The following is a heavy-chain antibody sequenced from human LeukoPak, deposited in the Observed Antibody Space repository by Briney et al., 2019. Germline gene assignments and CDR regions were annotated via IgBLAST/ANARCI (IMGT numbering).Heavy chain of an antibody. CDR1: GFTFDDYG. CDR2: INWNGGST. CDR3: ARDREYSSSWYYSSRGDLFDY. V-gene: IGHV3-20*04. D-gene: IGHD6-13*01. Sequence: GGSLRLSCAASGFTFDDYGMSWVRQAPGKGLEWVSGINWNGGSTGYADSVKGRFTISRDNAKNSLYLQMNSLRAEDTALYYCARDREYSSSWYYSSRGDLFDYWGQGTLVTVSS. J-gene: IGHJ4*02.